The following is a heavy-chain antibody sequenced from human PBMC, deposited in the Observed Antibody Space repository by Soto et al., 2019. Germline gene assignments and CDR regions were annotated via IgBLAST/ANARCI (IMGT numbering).Heavy chain of an antibody. CDR2: ISAYNGNT. V-gene: IGHV1-18*01. Sequence: ASVKVSCKAPGYTFTNYGISWVRQAPGQGLEWMGWISAYNGNTKYAEKFQGRVTMTTDTSTSTAHMELRSLRSDDTAVYYFAREGQAPYYYYGMDVWGQGTAVTVTS. CDR3: AREGQAPYYYYGMDV. J-gene: IGHJ6*02. CDR1: GYTFTNYG.